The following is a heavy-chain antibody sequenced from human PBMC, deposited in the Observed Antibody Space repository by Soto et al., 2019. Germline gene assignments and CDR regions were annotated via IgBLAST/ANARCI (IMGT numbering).Heavy chain of an antibody. J-gene: IGHJ4*02. CDR1: GFPFTTYG. D-gene: IGHD3-10*01. Sequence: QVQLVESGGGVVQPGRSLRLSCAASGFPFTTYGMHWVREGPGKGLEWVAVISYDGTNKYYADSVKGRFTISRDNSKNTLSLHMNSLRPEDTALYYCVGGQYYFDFRGQGTLVTVSS. V-gene: IGHV3-30*03. CDR2: ISYDGTNK. CDR3: VGGQYYFDF.